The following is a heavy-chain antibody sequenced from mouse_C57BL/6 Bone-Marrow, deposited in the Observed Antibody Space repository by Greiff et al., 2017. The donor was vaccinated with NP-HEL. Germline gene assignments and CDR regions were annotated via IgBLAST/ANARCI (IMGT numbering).Heavy chain of an antibody. CDR3: ARLVPLWYFEG. J-gene: IGHJ1*03. V-gene: IGHV1-47*01. Sequence: VHLVESGAELVKPGASVKMSCTASGYTFTNYPIEWMKQNPEQSLEWIGNFHPYNDDTKYTEKFKGKATLTVDKSSSTVYLELSRVTSDDSAVYYCARLVPLWYFEGWGTGTTVTVAS. CDR1: GYTFTNYP. CDR2: FHPYNDDT. D-gene: IGHD1-3*01.